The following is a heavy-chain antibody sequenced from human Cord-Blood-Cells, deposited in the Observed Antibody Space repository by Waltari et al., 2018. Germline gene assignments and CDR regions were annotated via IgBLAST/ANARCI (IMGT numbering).Heavy chain of an antibody. Sequence: EVQLVESGGGLVKPGGSLRLSCAAYGFPFSSYSMNWVRQAPGKGLEWVSSISSSSSYIYYADSVKGRFTISRDNAKNSLYLQMNSLRAEDTAVYYCARDGTPGEWELLKWFDPWGQGTLVTVSS. CDR1: GFPFSSYS. V-gene: IGHV3-21*01. D-gene: IGHD1-26*01. J-gene: IGHJ5*02. CDR3: ARDGTPGEWELLKWFDP. CDR2: ISSSSSYI.